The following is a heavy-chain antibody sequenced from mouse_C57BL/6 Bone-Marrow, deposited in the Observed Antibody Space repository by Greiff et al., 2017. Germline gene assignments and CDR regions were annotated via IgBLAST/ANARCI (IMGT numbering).Heavy chain of an antibody. CDR1: GFSFNTYA. V-gene: IGHV10-1*01. CDR2: IRSKSNNYAT. CDR3: VRHEGSSGY. D-gene: IGHD3-2*02. J-gene: IGHJ3*01. Sequence: EVKLVESGGGLVQPKGSLKLSCAASGFSFNTYAMNWVRQAPGKGLEWVARIRSKSNNYATYYADSVKDRFTISRDDSESMLYLQMNNLKTEDTAMYYCVRHEGSSGYWGQGTLVTVSA.